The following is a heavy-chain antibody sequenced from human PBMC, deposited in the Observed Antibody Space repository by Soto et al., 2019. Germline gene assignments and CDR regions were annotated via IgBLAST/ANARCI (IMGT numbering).Heavy chain of an antibody. V-gene: IGHV3-33*01. J-gene: IGHJ6*02. CDR1: GFTFRSYG. CDR2: IWFDGRKK. D-gene: IGHD2-2*01. CDR3: ARDRLVPYGYGMDV. Sequence: GGSLRLSCAASGFTFRSYGIHWVRQAPGKGLEWVALIWFDGRKKYYVDSVKGRFAVSRDNSKNTLYLQMNSLRVEDTAVYYCARDRLVPYGYGMDVWGQGTTVTVS.